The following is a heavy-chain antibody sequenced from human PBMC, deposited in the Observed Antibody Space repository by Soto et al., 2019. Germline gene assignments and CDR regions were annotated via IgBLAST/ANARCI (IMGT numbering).Heavy chain of an antibody. CDR3: AGSSGWYPNDPFDI. D-gene: IGHD6-19*01. V-gene: IGHV1-69*06. Sequence: QVQLVQSGAEVKKPGSSVKVSCKASGGTFSSYAISWVRQAPGQGLEWMGGIIPIFGTANYAQKFQGRVTITADKSRSTAYMELSSLRSEDTAVYYCAGSSGWYPNDPFDIWGQGTMVTVSS. CDR1: GGTFSSYA. J-gene: IGHJ3*02. CDR2: IIPIFGTA.